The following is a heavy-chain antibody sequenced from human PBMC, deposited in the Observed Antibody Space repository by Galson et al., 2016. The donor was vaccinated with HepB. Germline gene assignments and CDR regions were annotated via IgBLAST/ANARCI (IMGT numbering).Heavy chain of an antibody. D-gene: IGHD2-2*01. CDR3: VSTNWNSFCSTHSCYIDY. CDR2: KYYTGST. V-gene: IGHV4-39*01. CDR1: GGSISSGSHY. J-gene: IGHJ4*02. Sequence: SETLSLTCTVSGGSISSGSHYWGWIRQSPGKGLEWIGTKYYTGSTYYNPSLNSRATISVDTSKKQVALKLSSVTAADTAVYYCVSTNWNSFCSTHSCYIDYWGQGTLVTVSS.